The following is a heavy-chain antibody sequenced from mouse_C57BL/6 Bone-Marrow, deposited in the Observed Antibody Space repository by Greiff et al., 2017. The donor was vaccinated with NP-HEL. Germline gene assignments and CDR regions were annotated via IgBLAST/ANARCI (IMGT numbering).Heavy chain of an antibody. CDR2: ISDGGSYI. CDR1: GFTFSSYA. Sequence: DVMLVESGGGLVKPGGSLKLSCAASGFTFSSYAMSWVRQTPEKRLEWVATISDGGSYIYYPDNVKGRFTISRDNAKNNLYLQMSHLKSEDTAMYYCARGDGSSYYWYFDVWGTGTTVTVSS. CDR3: ARGDGSSYYWYFDV. V-gene: IGHV5-4*03. D-gene: IGHD1-1*01. J-gene: IGHJ1*03.